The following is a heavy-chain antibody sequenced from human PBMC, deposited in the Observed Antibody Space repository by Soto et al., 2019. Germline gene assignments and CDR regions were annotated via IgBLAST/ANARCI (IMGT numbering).Heavy chain of an antibody. CDR3: ARQAGGLRGYYYYYMDV. J-gene: IGHJ6*03. Sequence: SETLSLTCAVSSGSISSSNWWSWVRQPPGKGLEWIGEIYHSGSTNYNPSLKSRVTISVDTSKNQFSLKLSSVTAADTAVYYCARQAGGLRGYYYYYMDVWGKGTTVTVSS. CDR1: SGSISSSNW. V-gene: IGHV4-4*02. D-gene: IGHD3-10*01. CDR2: IYHSGST.